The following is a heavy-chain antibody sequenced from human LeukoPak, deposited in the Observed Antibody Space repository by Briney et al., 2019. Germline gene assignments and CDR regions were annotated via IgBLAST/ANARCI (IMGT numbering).Heavy chain of an antibody. Sequence: GGSLRLSCAASGFTFSSYTISTYAMSWVRQAPGKGLKWVSAVSGGGVSTYSADSVKGRFTISRDNSKDTLYLQMNGLRAEDTAVYYCAKGVEDSGIYYYYYMDVWGKGTTVTVSS. CDR1: GFTFSSYTISTYA. CDR3: AKGVEDSGIYYYYYMDV. D-gene: IGHD2-15*01. CDR2: VSGGGVST. V-gene: IGHV3-23*01. J-gene: IGHJ6*03.